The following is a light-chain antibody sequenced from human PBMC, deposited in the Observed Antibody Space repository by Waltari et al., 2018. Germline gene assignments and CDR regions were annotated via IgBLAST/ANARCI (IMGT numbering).Light chain of an antibody. Sequence: EIVLTQSPATLSLSPGERATLSCRASQSVSSYLAWYQQRPGQAPRLLIYDAPNRATGIPARFGGSGSGTDFSLTISSLELEDFAVYYCQQRNIWPPMYTFGQGTKLE. CDR2: DAP. V-gene: IGKV3-11*01. CDR1: QSVSSY. J-gene: IGKJ2*01. CDR3: QQRNIWPPMYT.